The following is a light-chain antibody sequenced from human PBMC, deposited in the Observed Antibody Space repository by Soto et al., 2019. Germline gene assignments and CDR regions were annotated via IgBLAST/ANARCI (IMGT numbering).Light chain of an antibody. CDR3: QQRGNWPLT. V-gene: IGKV3-11*01. Sequence: EIVLTQSPATLSLSPGERATLSCRASQSVSSYLAWYQQKPGQAPRLLIYDASNRATGIPARFSGSGSGTDFTLTISSLEPEDVAVYYCQQRGNWPLTFGGGTKLEIK. CDR1: QSVSSY. CDR2: DAS. J-gene: IGKJ4*01.